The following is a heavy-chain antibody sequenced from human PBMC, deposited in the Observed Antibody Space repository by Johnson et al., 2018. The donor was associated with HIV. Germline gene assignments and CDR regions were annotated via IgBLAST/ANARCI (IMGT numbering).Heavy chain of an antibody. D-gene: IGHD3-16*01. CDR1: GFTVSSNY. J-gene: IGHJ3*02. Sequence: VQLVESGGGLVQPGGSLRLSCAASGFTVSSNYMSWVRQAPGKGLEWVSFFYSGGGTYYADSVKGRFTISRDNSKNTLYVQMNSLRVEDTAVYYCAKLSRGRQDAFDIWGQGAMVSVSA. CDR2: FYSGGGT. V-gene: IGHV3-66*02. CDR3: AKLSRGRQDAFDI.